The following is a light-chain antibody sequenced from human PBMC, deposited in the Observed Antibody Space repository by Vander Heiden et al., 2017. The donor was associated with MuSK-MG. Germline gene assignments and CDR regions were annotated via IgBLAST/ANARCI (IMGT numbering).Light chain of an antibody. CDR1: SSDVGGYNY. V-gene: IGLV2-14*01. Sequence: QSALTQPASVSGSPVQSITISCTGTSSDVGGYNYVSCDHQSPATPPILFFFGVSSRPSGVADRFSASKSGTTASLPISALQAEDDADYYCASYIRNSVFVFGAGTKVTVL. CDR3: ASYIRNSVFV. CDR2: GVS. J-gene: IGLJ1*01.